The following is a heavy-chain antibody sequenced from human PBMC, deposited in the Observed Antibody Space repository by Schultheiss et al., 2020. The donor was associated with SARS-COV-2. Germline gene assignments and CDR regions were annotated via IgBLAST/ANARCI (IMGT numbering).Heavy chain of an antibody. Sequence: GGSLRLSCAASGFTFSSYAMHWVRQAPGKGLEWVTVIWYDGSNKYYADSVKGRFTISRDNSKNTLYLQMNSLKTEDTAVYYCTTFVSSYWDAFDIWGQGTMVTVSS. V-gene: IGHV3-33*08. D-gene: IGHD2-21*01. CDR3: TTFVSSYWDAFDI. CDR2: IWYDGSNK. CDR1: GFTFSSYA. J-gene: IGHJ3*02.